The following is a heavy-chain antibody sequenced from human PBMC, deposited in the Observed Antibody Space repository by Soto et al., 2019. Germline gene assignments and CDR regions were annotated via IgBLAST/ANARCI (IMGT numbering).Heavy chain of an antibody. CDR1: GFTFSSHA. CDR2: ISGSGGST. CDR3: AKPALYCSSSSCLYYYYYYGMEV. Sequence: GGSLRLSCAASGFTFSSHAMSWVRQAPGKGLEWVSAISGSGGSTYYADSVKGRFTISRDNSKNTLYLQMNSLRAEDTAVYYCAKPALYCSSSSCLYYYYYYGMEVWGQWTTVTVSS. D-gene: IGHD2-2*01. V-gene: IGHV3-23*01. J-gene: IGHJ6*01.